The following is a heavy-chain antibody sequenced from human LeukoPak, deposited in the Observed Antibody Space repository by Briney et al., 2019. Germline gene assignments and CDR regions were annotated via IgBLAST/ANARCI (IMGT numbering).Heavy chain of an antibody. J-gene: IGHJ6*02. CDR2: MNPNSGNT. V-gene: IGHV1-8*01. D-gene: IGHD5-18*01. CDR1: GYTFTSYD. Sequence: ASVKVSCKASGYTFTSYDINWVRQATGQGLEWMGWMNPNSGNTGYAQKFQGRVTMTRNTSISTAYMELSSLRSEDTAVYYCAGGVERGYSYGAYYYGMDVWGRGTTVTVSS. CDR3: AGGVERGYSYGAYYYGMDV.